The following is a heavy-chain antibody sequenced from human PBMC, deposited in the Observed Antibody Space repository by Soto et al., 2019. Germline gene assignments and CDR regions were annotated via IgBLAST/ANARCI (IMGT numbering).Heavy chain of an antibody. CDR3: ARALRFDP. CDR1: GGSFSNYY. V-gene: IGHV4-34*01. CDR2: INHSGNT. Sequence: SETLSLTCAVYGGSFSNYYWTWIRQPPGKGLEWIGEINHSGNTEYNPALKGRVTMSADTSKSQFSLKLSSVTAADTAVYYCARALRFDPWGQGTPVTVSS. J-gene: IGHJ5*02. D-gene: IGHD5-12*01.